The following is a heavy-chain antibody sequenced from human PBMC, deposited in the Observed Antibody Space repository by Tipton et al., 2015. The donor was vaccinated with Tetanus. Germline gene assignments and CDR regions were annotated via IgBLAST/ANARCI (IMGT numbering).Heavy chain of an antibody. V-gene: IGHV4-30-4*01. J-gene: IGHJ3*02. Sequence: TLSLTCSVSGASLSSGDYFWSWLRQSPGGGLEWIGYINSLGSTWYNPSLKSRVTISVDSSKNQFSLNVNSVTAADTAVYYCAREGAPRAFDIWGQGTMVTVSS. CDR1: GASLSSGDYF. CDR2: INSLGST. CDR3: AREGAPRAFDI.